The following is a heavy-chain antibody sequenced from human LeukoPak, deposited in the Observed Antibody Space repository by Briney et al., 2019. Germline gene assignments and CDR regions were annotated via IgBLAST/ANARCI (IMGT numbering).Heavy chain of an antibody. J-gene: IGHJ6*03. CDR2: IIPIFGTA. CDR1: GGTFSSYA. D-gene: IGHD3-22*01. Sequence: ASVKVSYKASGGTFSSYAISWVRQAPGQGLEWMGGIIPIFGTANYAQKFQGRVTITTDESTSTAYMELSSLRSEDTAVYYCARITHYYDRVGYYYYMDVWGKGTTVTVSS. V-gene: IGHV1-69*05. CDR3: ARITHYYDRVGYYYYMDV.